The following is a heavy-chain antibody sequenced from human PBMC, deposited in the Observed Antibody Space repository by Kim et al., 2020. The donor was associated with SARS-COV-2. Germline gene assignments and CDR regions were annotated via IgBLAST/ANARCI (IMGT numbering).Heavy chain of an antibody. CDR3: ASNEPEGSYYYYYGMDV. CDR1: GYTFTSYG. D-gene: IGHD2-8*01. Sequence: ASVKVSCKASGYTFTSYGISWVRQAPGQGLEWMGWISAYNSNTNYAQKLQGRVTMTTDTSTSTAYMELRSLRSDDTAVYYCASNEPEGSYYYYYGMDVWGQGTTVTVSS. CDR2: ISAYNSNT. V-gene: IGHV1-18*01. J-gene: IGHJ6*02.